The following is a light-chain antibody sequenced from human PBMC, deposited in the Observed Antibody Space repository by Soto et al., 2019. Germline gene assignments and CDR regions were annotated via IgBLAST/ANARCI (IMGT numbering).Light chain of an antibody. CDR1: QSVSSY. CDR2: DAS. CDR3: QQRSNWPRT. J-gene: IGKJ1*01. V-gene: IGKV3-11*01. Sequence: EMVLTQSPATLSLSPGERATLSCRASQSVSSYLAWYQQKPGQAPRLLIYDASNRATGIPARFSGSGSGTDFTLTISSLEPEDFAVYYCQQRSNWPRTFGHGTQVDIK.